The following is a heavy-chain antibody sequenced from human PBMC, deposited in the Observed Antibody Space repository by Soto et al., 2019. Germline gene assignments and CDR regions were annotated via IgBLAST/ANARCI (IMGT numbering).Heavy chain of an antibody. D-gene: IGHD6-6*01. V-gene: IGHV4-59*08. CDR3: ARSHIVPRLLMYPYDY. CDR1: GGSISSYY. Sequence: SETLSLTCTVSGGSISSYYWSWIRQPPGKGLEWIGYIYYSGSTSYNPSLKSRVTISVDTSKNQFSLKLSSVTAADTAVYYCARSHIVPRLLMYPYDYWGQGTLVTVSS. CDR2: IYYSGST. J-gene: IGHJ4*02.